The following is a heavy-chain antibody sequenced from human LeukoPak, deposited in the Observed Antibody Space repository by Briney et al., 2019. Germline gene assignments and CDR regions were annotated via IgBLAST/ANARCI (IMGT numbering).Heavy chain of an antibody. V-gene: IGHV3-33*01. CDR3: AREDSSNWYMGH. D-gene: IGHD6-13*01. J-gene: IGHJ4*02. CDR1: GSTFSHYG. Sequence: PGRSLRLSCATSGSTFSHYGIHWVRQAPGKGLEWVAVIWSDGSRKEYADSVQGRFTISRDSSKSTVDLQLNSLRVEDTAVYYCAREDSSNWYMGHWGQGTLVTVSS. CDR2: IWSDGSRK.